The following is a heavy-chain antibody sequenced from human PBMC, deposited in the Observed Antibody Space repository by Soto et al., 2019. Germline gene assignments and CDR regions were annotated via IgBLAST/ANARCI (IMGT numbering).Heavy chain of an antibody. CDR1: GFTFSSYG. J-gene: IGHJ6*02. CDR3: AKDIVVVPAAYYYYYGMDV. V-gene: IGHV3-30*18. Sequence: QVQLVESGGGVVQPGRSLRLSCAASGFTFSSYGMLWVRQAPGKGLEWVAVISYDGSNKYYADSVKGRFTISRDNSKNTLYLQMNSLRAEDTAVYYCAKDIVVVPAAYYYYYGMDVWGQGTTVTVSS. D-gene: IGHD2-2*01. CDR2: ISYDGSNK.